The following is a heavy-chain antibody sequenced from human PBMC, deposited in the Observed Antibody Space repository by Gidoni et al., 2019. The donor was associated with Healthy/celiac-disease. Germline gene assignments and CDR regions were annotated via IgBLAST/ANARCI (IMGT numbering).Heavy chain of an antibody. CDR1: GFTFSSYW. CDR2: IKQDGSEK. J-gene: IGHJ4*02. Sequence: EVQLVESGGGLVQPGGSLRLSCAASGFTFSSYWMSWVRQAPGKGLEWVTNIKQDGSEKYYVDSVKGRFTISRDNAKNSLYLQMNSLRAEDTAVYYCARRGIRFGELPSTWGDYWGQGTLVTVSS. D-gene: IGHD1-26*01. CDR3: ARRGIRFGELPSTWGDY. V-gene: IGHV3-7*01.